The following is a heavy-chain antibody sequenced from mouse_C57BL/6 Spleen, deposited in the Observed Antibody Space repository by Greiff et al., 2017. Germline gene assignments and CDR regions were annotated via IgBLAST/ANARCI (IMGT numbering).Heavy chain of an antibody. D-gene: IGHD1-1*01. J-gene: IGHJ1*03. CDR1: GYTFTDHT. Sequence: VKVVESDAELVKPGASVKISCKVSGYTFTDHTIHWMKQRPEQGLEWIGYIYPRDGSTKYNEKFKGKATLTADKSSSTAYMQLNSLTSEDSAVYFCASTHYYGSSYDWYFDVWGTGTTVTVSS. V-gene: IGHV1-78*01. CDR2: IYPRDGST. CDR3: ASTHYYGSSYDWYFDV.